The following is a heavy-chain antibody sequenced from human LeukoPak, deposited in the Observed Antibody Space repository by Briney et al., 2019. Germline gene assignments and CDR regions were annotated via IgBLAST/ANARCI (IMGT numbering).Heavy chain of an antibody. CDR2: ISRSSSYT. CDR1: GFTFSDYY. Sequence: PGGSLRLSCAASGFTFSDYYMSWIRQAPGKGLEWVSYISRSSSYTNYADSVKGRFTISRDNAKNSLYLQMNSLRAEDTAVYYCARFNPLYCSGGSCYGEGAFQHWGQGTLVTVSS. J-gene: IGHJ1*01. D-gene: IGHD2-15*01. V-gene: IGHV3-11*06. CDR3: ARFNPLYCSGGSCYGEGAFQH.